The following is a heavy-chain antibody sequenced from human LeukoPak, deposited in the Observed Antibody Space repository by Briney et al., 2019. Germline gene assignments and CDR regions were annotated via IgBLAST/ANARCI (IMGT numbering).Heavy chain of an antibody. CDR3: ARHPRRDGYNHGDY. D-gene: IGHD5-24*01. CDR1: GYSFNTHW. CDR2: IYPGDSDT. Sequence: GESLKISCKGSGYSFNTHWIAWVRQMPGKGLEWMGIIYPGDSDTTYSPSFQGQVTISADKSISTAYLQWSSLKASDTAMYYCARHPRRDGYNHGDYWGQGTLVTVSS. J-gene: IGHJ4*02. V-gene: IGHV5-51*01.